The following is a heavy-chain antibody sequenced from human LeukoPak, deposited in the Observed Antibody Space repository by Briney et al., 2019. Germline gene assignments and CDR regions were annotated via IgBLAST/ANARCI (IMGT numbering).Heavy chain of an antibody. D-gene: IGHD4-17*01. CDR1: GFSFNDYD. CDR3: ARDRRADYGVNDDAFDI. V-gene: IGHV3-13*01. Sequence: GGSLRLSCTASGFSFNDYDMHWVRQAAGKGLEWVAHIGTGTDTHFSDSVKGRFAISRENAENPMYLQMNCLRVEDTAVYYCARDRRADYGVNDDAFDIWGQGTMVIVSS. CDR2: IGTGTDT. J-gene: IGHJ3*02.